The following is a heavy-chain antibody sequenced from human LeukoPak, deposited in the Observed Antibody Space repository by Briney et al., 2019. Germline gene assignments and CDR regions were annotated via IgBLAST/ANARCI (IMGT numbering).Heavy chain of an antibody. CDR3: AHGTFRAARRQFDY. CDR1: GFSLSTHGVG. V-gene: IGHV2-5*02. Sequence: SGPTLVEPTQTLTLTCTFSGFSLSTHGVGVGWIRQPPGKALEWLALIYWDDDKRYSPSLKSRLTITQDTSKNQVVLTMTNMDPVDTATYYCAHGTFRAARRQFDYWGQGTLVTVSS. D-gene: IGHD6-6*01. J-gene: IGHJ4*02. CDR2: IYWDDDK.